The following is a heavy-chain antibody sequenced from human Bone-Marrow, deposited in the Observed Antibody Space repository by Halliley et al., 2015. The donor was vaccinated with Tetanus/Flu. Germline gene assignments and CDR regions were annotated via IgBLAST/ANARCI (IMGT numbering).Heavy chain of an antibody. J-gene: IGHJ5*02. Sequence: GINWEGGNRVHAGSVKGRFTVSRDNAKNLLYLQMNSLRAEDTALYYGARGKLSSSLDNWFDTWGQGSQVSVFS. CDR2: INWEGGNR. V-gene: IGHV3-20*03. D-gene: IGHD6-13*01. CDR3: ARGKLSSSLDNWFDT.